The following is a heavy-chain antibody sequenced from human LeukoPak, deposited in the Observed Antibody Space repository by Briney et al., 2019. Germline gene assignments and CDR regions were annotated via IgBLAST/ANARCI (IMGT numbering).Heavy chain of an antibody. CDR1: GGTLSSYA. Sequence: SVKVSCKASGGTLSSYAISWVRQAPGQGLEWMGGIIPIFGTANYAQKFQGRVTITADESTSTAYMELSSLRSEDTAVYYCARDGYYDSWSGLFDYWGQGTLVTVSS. V-gene: IGHV1-69*13. CDR3: ARDGYYDSWSGLFDY. D-gene: IGHD3-3*01. J-gene: IGHJ4*02. CDR2: IIPIFGTA.